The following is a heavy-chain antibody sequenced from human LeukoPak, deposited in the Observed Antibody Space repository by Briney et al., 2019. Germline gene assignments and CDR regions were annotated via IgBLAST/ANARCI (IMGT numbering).Heavy chain of an antibody. Sequence: GGSLRLSCAASGFTFSSYGMHWVRQAPGKGLEWVAFIRYDGNNKYYADSVKGRFTISRDNSKNTLYLQMNSLRAEDTAAYYCAKDSSLSLISGYYFDYWGQGTLVTVSS. J-gene: IGHJ4*02. CDR2: IRYDGNNK. CDR1: GFTFSSYG. V-gene: IGHV3-30*02. D-gene: IGHD1-14*01. CDR3: AKDSSLSLISGYYFDY.